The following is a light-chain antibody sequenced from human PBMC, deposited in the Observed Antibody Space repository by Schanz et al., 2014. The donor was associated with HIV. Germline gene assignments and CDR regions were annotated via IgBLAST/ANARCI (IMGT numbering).Light chain of an antibody. CDR3: QRYNIAPLT. Sequence: DIQMTQSPSSLSAFVGDTVSITCRASQTISISLNWYQQKPGKAPQLLIYDASLLHTGVPSRFSGSGSGTHFTLTISSLQPEDVATYYCQRYNIAPLTFGGGTRVDIK. V-gene: IGKV1-39*01. CDR2: DAS. CDR1: QTISIS. J-gene: IGKJ4*01.